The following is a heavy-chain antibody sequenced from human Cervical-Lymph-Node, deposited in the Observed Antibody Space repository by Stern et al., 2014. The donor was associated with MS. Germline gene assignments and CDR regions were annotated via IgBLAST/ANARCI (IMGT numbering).Heavy chain of an antibody. V-gene: IGHV4-39*01. J-gene: IGHJ4*02. Sequence: VQLVESGPGLVKPSDTLSLTCSVSGDSLSSSTFYWGWIRQPPGKGPEWIGSVYYSGNTYYHPSLKSRVTISVDTSKNQFSLGLPSVTAADTAVYYCARHQLGYGYAYLRYWGQGTLVTVSS. CDR3: ARHQLGYGYAYLRY. D-gene: IGHD5-18*01. CDR2: VYYSGNT. CDR1: GDSLSSSTFY.